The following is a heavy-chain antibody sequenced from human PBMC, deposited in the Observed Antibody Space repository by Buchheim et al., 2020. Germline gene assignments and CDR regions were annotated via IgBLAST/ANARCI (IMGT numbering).Heavy chain of an antibody. D-gene: IGHD1-26*01. CDR2: MNPNSGNT. CDR1: GYTFTSYD. CDR3: ARGNSGSYWAYYYYYGMDV. J-gene: IGHJ6*02. V-gene: IGHV1-8*01. Sequence: QVQLVQSGTEVKKPGASVKVSCKASGYTFTSYDINWVRQATGQGLEWMGWMNPNSGNTGYAQKFQRRVTMTRNTSISTAYMELSSLRSDDTAVYYCARGNSGSYWAYYYYYGMDVWGQGTT.